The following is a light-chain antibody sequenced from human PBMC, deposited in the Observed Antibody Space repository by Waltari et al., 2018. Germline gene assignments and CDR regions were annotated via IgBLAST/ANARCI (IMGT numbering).Light chain of an antibody. CDR1: SSDVGGYNY. CDR2: DVS. J-gene: IGLJ3*02. CDR3: SSYTSSSTPWV. Sequence: QSALTQPASVSGSPGQSITISCTGTSSDVGGYNYVSWYQQHPGKAPKLMIYDVSKRPPGVSHRFFGSKSGNTASLTISGLQAEDEADYYCSSYTSSSTPWVFGGGTKLTVL. V-gene: IGLV2-14*01.